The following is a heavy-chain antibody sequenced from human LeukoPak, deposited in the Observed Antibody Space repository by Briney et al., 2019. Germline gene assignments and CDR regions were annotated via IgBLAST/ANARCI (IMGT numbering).Heavy chain of an antibody. D-gene: IGHD2-21*01. V-gene: IGHV3-23*01. Sequence: GGSLRLSCAASGFTFSSYSMNWVRQAPGKGLEWLSAISDSAGNTYYAESVKGRFSISRDNSKNTLYLQMNSLRAEDTAVYYCTKISGDWRWGRGTLVTVS. CDR3: TKISGDWR. J-gene: IGHJ4*02. CDR2: ISDSAGNT. CDR1: GFTFSSYS.